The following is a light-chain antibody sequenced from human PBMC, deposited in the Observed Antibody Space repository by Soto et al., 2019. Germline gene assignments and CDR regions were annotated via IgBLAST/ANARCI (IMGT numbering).Light chain of an antibody. CDR1: QSISAW. CDR3: LQYHNLWA. Sequence: DIQMTQSPSTLSTSVGDRVSINCRASQSISAWLAWYQQKPGKAPRLLIYKASTLEIGVPSRFSGSGSGTEFTLTISSLQPEDFTVYSCLQYHNLWAFGQGTKVDI. J-gene: IGKJ1*01. CDR2: KAS. V-gene: IGKV1-5*03.